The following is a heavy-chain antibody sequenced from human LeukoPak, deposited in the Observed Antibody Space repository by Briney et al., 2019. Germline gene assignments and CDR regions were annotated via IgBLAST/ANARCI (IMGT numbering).Heavy chain of an antibody. J-gene: IGHJ4*02. CDR1: GYTFTGYY. CDR2: INPNSGGT. V-gene: IGHV1-2*02. Sequence: ASVTVSCTASGYTFTGYYMHWVRQAPGQGLEWMGWINPNSGGTNYAQKFQGRVTMTRDTSISTAYMELSRLRSDDTAVYYCARGPLWFGELVDYWGQGTLVTVSS. CDR3: ARGPLWFGELVDY. D-gene: IGHD3-10*01.